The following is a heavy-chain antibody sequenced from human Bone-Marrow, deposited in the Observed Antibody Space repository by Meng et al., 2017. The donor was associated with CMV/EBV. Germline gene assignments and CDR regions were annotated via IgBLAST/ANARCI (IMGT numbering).Heavy chain of an antibody. CDR1: GYTFRTYG. CDR3: ARDRDWMYAASNYYYYYGMDV. V-gene: IGHV1-18*01. J-gene: IGHJ6*02. Sequence: ASVKVSCKASGYTFRTYGISWVRQAPGQGLEWMGWIYTYNGHREYAQKFQGRVTLTTDTGTDTAYMELGSLRSDDTAVYYCARDRDWMYAASNYYYYYGMDVWGQGTTVTVSS. CDR2: IYTYNGHR. D-gene: IGHD2-2*03.